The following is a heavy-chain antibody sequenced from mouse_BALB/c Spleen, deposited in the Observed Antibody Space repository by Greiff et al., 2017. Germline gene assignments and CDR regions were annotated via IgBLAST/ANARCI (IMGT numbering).Heavy chain of an antibody. J-gene: IGHJ4*01. Sequence: GQLQQSGAELVRSGASVKLSCTASGFNIKDYYMHWVKQRPEQGLEWIGWIDPENGDTEYAPKFQGKATMTADTSSNTAYLQLSSLTSEDTAVYYCNEGGAPYAMDYWGQGTSVTVSS. CDR1: GFNIKDYY. V-gene: IGHV14-4*02. CDR3: NEGGAPYAMDY. CDR2: IDPENGDT.